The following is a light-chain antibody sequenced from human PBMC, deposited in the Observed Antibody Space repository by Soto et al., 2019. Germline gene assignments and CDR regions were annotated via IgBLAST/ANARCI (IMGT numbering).Light chain of an antibody. CDR2: DTS. Sequence: ETVLTQSPGTLSLSPGERATVSCRASQSVGGNSLAWYQQRPGQAPRLLIYDTSKRATGIPDRFSGSGSGTDFTLTISRLEPADFAVYYCQLYQNSPRTFGQGTKVEIK. CDR1: QSVGGNS. V-gene: IGKV3-20*01. J-gene: IGKJ1*01. CDR3: QLYQNSPRT.